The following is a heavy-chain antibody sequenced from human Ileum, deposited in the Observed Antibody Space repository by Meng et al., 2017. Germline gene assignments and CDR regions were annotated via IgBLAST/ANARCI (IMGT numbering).Heavy chain of an antibody. CDR2: IYYSGTI. D-gene: IGHD3-10*01. CDR3: ARDRFSSGSSNWFDP. CDR1: GVSISRGLSH. V-gene: IGHV4-31*03. Sequence: QLPLQRSGPGMVKPSETLSLTCTVSGVSISRGLSHWNWLRQPPGKGLEWIGSIYYSGTIYYNPSPKSRVTISLDTSKNQFSLKLSSVTAADTAVYYCARDRFSSGSSNWFDPWGQGTLVTASS. J-gene: IGHJ5*02.